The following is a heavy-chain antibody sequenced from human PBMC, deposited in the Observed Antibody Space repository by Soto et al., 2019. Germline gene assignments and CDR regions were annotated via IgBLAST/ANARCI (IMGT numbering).Heavy chain of an antibody. CDR3: ARNDILTGYYALDY. V-gene: IGHV4-31*02. D-gene: IGHD3-9*01. J-gene: IGHJ4*02. Sequence: WTWIRQHPGKGLEWIGYIYYSTSTYYNPSLKSRVTISVDTSKNQFSLRLSSVTAADTAVYYCARNDILTGYYALDYWGQGTLVTVSS. CDR2: IYYSTST.